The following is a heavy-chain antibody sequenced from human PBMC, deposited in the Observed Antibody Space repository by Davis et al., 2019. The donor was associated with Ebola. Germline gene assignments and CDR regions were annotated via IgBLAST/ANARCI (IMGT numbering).Heavy chain of an antibody. V-gene: IGHV3-7*01. D-gene: IGHD6-19*01. CDR1: GFTFSSYW. CDR3: ARWWEQWLIDGMDV. J-gene: IGHJ6*04. Sequence: GGSLRLSCAASGFTFSSYWMSWVRQAPGKGLEWVANIKQDGSEKYYVDSVKGRFTISRDNAKNSLYLQMNSLRAEDTAVYYCARWWEQWLIDGMDVWGKGTTVTVSS. CDR2: IKQDGSEK.